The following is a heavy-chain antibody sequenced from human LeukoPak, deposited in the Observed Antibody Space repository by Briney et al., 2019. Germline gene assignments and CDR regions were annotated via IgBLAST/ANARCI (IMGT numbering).Heavy chain of an antibody. V-gene: IGHV5-51*01. CDR1: GYRLTSYW. CDR3: ARYLRFGALHFDD. D-gene: IGHD3-10*01. J-gene: IGHJ4*02. CDR2: IYPGDSDT. Sequence: WESPKISLRGPGYRLTSYWIGWVRQMPGKGVAWMGMIYPGDSDTRYSPSFQGQVTISANTTISTAYLQWSSLKASETVIYYCARYLRFGALHFDDWGQRTLVTVSS.